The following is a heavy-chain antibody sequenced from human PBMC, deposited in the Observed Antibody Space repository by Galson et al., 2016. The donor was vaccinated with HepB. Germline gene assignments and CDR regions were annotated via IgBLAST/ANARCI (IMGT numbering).Heavy chain of an antibody. D-gene: IGHD1-26*01. V-gene: IGHV1-18*04. CDR2: INTNNGNT. Sequence: SCKASGYSFTSYGISWVRQAPGQGLEWMGRINTNNGNTDYTQKTQGRVTMTSDTSTSTAHMEMRRLRFDDTAMYYCARDFRTYTGSYQGEVFDVWGQGTMVTVSS. CDR1: GYSFTSYG. CDR3: ARDFRTYTGSYQGEVFDV. J-gene: IGHJ3*01.